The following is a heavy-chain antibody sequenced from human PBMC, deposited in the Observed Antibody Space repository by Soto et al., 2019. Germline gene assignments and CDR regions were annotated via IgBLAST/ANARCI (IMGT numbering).Heavy chain of an antibody. J-gene: IGHJ6*02. CDR2: INSDGSST. V-gene: IGHV3-74*01. D-gene: IGHD2-2*01. Sequence: GSLRLSCAASGFTFSSYWMHWVRQAPGKGLVWVSRINSDGSSTSYADSVKGRFTISRDNAKNTLYLQMNSLRAEDTAVYYCARGGSTSWQYYYYGMDVWGQGXTVTVSS. CDR1: GFTFSSYW. CDR3: ARGGSTSWQYYYYGMDV.